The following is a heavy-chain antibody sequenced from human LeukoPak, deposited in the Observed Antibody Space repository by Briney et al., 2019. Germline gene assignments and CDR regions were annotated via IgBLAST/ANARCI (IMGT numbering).Heavy chain of an antibody. Sequence: ASVKVSCKASGYTFTGYYMHWVRQAPGQGLEWMGWINPNSGGTNYAQKFQGRVTMTRDTSISTAYMELSRLRSDHTAVYYRAREGTDIVVVGRWFDPWGQGTLVTVSS. D-gene: IGHD2-2*01. CDR3: AREGTDIVVVGRWFDP. J-gene: IGHJ5*02. V-gene: IGHV1-2*02. CDR1: GYTFTGYY. CDR2: INPNSGGT.